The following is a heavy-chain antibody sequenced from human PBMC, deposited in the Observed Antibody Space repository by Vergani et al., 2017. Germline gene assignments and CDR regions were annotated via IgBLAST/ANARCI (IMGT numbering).Heavy chain of an antibody. D-gene: IGHD2-15*01. V-gene: IGHV4-39*01. Sequence: QLQLQESGPGLVKPSETLSLTCTVSGGSISSSSYYWGWIRQPPGKGLEWIGSIYYSGSTYYNPSLKSRVTISVDTSKNQFSLKLSSVTAADTAVYYCARRRSVVEHAFDIWGQGTMVTVSS. CDR2: IYYSGST. CDR3: ARRRSVVEHAFDI. J-gene: IGHJ3*02. CDR1: GGSISSSSYY.